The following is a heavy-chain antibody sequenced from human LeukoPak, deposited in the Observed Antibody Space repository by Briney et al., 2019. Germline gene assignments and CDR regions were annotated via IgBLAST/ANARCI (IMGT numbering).Heavy chain of an antibody. J-gene: IGHJ6*02. CDR1: GFTFSSYW. CDR2: IKQDGSEK. Sequence: GGSLRLSCAASGFTFSSYWMSWVRQAPGKGLEWVANIKQDGSEKYYVDSVKGRFTISRDNAKNSLYLQTNSLRAEDTAVYYCARDRYYGSGSLRDYYYYGMDVWGQGTTVTVS. D-gene: IGHD3-10*01. CDR3: ARDRYYGSGSLRDYYYYGMDV. V-gene: IGHV3-7*01.